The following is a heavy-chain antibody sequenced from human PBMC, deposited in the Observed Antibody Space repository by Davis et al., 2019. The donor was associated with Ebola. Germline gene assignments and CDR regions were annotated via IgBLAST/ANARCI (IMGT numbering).Heavy chain of an antibody. Sequence: GESLKISCAASGSTFSGSAMHWVRQASGKGLEWVGRIRSKANSYATAYAASVKGRFTISRDDSKNTAYLQMNSLKTEDTAVYYCTSGGTGEDYWGQGTLVTVSS. CDR2: IRSKANSYAT. V-gene: IGHV3-73*01. D-gene: IGHD7-27*01. CDR3: TSGGTGEDY. J-gene: IGHJ4*02. CDR1: GSTFSGSA.